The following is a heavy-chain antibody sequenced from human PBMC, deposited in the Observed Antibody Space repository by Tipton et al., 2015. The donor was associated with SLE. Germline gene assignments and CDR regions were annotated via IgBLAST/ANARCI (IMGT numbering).Heavy chain of an antibody. CDR1: GYTFTGYY. V-gene: IGHV1-2*06. D-gene: IGHD6-6*01. CDR3: SRERDSSSADFKSYFDY. J-gene: IGHJ4*02. CDR2: INPNSGGT. Sequence: QSGAEVKKPGASVKVSCKASGYTFTGYYMHWVRQAPGQGLEWMGRINPNSGGTNYAQKFQGTVTMTRDTSISTAYMELSRLRSDDTAVYYCSRERDSSSADFKSYFDYWGQGTLVTVSS.